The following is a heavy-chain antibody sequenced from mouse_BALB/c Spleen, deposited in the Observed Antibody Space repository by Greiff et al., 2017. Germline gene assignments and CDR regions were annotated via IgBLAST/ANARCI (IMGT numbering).Heavy chain of an antibody. CDR3: ARSKYGNWYFDV. Sequence: QVQLQQPGAELVMPGASVKMSCKASGYTFTDYWMHWVQQRPGQGLEWIGAIDTSDSYTSYNQKFKGKATLTVAESSSTAYMQLSSLTSEDSAVYYCARSKYGNWYFDVWGAGTTVTVSS. D-gene: IGHD2-10*02. CDR1: GYTFTDYW. J-gene: IGHJ1*01. CDR2: IDTSDSYT. V-gene: IGHV1-69*01.